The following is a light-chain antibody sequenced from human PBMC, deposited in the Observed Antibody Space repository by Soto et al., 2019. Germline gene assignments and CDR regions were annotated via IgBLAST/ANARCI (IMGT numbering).Light chain of an antibody. CDR1: QSVSSSY. Sequence: EFVLTQSPGTLSLSPGERATLSCRASQSVSSSYLACYQQKPGQAPRILIYGASTRATGIPDRFSGSGSGTDFTLTISRLETEYFALYYCQQYGSSPPLTFGGGTKLEIK. V-gene: IGKV3-20*01. CDR3: QQYGSSPPLT. J-gene: IGKJ4*01. CDR2: GAS.